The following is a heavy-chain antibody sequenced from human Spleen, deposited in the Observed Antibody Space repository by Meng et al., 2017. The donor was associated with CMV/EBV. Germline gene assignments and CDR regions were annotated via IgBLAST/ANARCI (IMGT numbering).Heavy chain of an antibody. Sequence: FSWFSLHTNREGVGKIRPPTGKELEWRGMMYKNDAQSYSPTLRSRLTLTKGTSKNQVVLTMTNMDPVDTATYYCAHSSLYNWFDPWGQGTLVTVSS. V-gene: IGHV2-5*01. CDR2: MYKNDAQ. CDR1: WFSLHTNREG. CDR3: AHSSLYNWFDP. J-gene: IGHJ5*02.